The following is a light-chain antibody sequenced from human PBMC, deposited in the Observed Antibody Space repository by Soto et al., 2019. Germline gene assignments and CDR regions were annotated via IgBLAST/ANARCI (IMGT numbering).Light chain of an antibody. Sequence: EIVLTQSPGTLSFSPGERATLSCRASQSVSSSSLAGYQQKPGQAPRLLIYGASSRATGIPDRFSGSGSGTDFTLTISRLEPEDFAVYYCQQYGSSPMTFGQGTKVEIK. J-gene: IGKJ1*01. CDR1: QSVSSSS. CDR2: GAS. CDR3: QQYGSSPMT. V-gene: IGKV3-20*01.